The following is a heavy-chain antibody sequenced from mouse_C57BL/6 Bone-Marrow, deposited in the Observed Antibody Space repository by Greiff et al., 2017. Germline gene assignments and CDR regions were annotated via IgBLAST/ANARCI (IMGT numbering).Heavy chain of an antibody. CDR3: ARRTGSYWYCDV. J-gene: IGHJ1*03. CDR2: ISNLAYSI. Sequence: EVKLMESGGGLVQPGGSLKLSCAASGFTFSDYGMAWVRQAPRKGPEWVAFISNLAYSIYYADTVTGRFTISRENAKNTLYLEMSSRRSEDTAMYDCARRTGSYWYCDVWGTGTTVTVSA. D-gene: IGHD4-1*01. V-gene: IGHV5-15*01. CDR1: GFTFSDYG.